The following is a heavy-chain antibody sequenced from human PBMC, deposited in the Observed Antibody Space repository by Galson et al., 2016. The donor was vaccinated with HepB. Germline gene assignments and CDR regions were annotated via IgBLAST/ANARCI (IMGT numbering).Heavy chain of an antibody. CDR2: IIPGNGDT. Sequence: SVKVSCKASAYTFTNYAIHWVRQAPGQGLEWMGWIIPGNGDTKYSQTFQGRVTIARDTSANTAYMELSSLRSEDTAVYYCAREGNYYNLDYWGQGTLVTVSS. D-gene: IGHD1-14*01. V-gene: IGHV1-3*01. CDR3: AREGNYYNLDY. J-gene: IGHJ4*02. CDR1: AYTFTNYA.